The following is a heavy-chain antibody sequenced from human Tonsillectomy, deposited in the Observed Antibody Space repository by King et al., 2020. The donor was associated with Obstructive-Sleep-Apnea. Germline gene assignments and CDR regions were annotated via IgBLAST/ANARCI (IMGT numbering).Heavy chain of an antibody. D-gene: IGHD5-12*01. CDR3: ARDRVLATIKKTHNN. V-gene: IGHV1-2*02. CDR2: IDPDSGGT. CDR1: GYTFTGYY. J-gene: IGHJ1*01. Sequence: QLVQSGAEVKKPGASVKVSCKASGYTFTGYYLYWVRQAPGQGLECMGWIDPDSGGTNYAQNFQGRVTMTRDTSISTAYMELSRLRSDDTAVYFCARDRVLATIKKTHNNWGQDTMVPV.